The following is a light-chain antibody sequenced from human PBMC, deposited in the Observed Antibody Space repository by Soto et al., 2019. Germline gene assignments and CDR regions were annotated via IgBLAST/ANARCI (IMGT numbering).Light chain of an antibody. CDR3: QSHDSSLNGYV. CDR1: RSDIGAGYD. V-gene: IGLV1-40*01. J-gene: IGLJ1*01. Sequence: QSVLTQPPSVSGAPGQRVTISCTGSRSDIGAGYDVHWYQQLPGTAPKLLIYGNINRPSGVPDRFSGSKSGTSASLAITGLQAEDEADYYCQSHDSSLNGYVSGTGTKVTV. CDR2: GNI.